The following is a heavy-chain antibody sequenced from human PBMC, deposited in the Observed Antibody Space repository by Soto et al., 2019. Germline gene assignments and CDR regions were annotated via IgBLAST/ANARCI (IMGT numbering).Heavy chain of an antibody. D-gene: IGHD3-16*02. V-gene: IGHV3-15*01. Sequence: GGSLRLSCAASGFTFSNAWMSWVRQAPGKGLEWVGRIKSKTDGGTTDYAAPVKGRFTISRDDSKNTLYLQMNSLKTEDTAVYYCTTAPYIWGSYLSNFWGQGTLVTVSS. CDR2: IKSKTDGGTT. CDR3: TTAPYIWGSYLSNF. CDR1: GFTFSNAW. J-gene: IGHJ4*02.